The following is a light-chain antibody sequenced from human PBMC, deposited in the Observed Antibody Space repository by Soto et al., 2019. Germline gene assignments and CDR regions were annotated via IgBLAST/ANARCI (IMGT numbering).Light chain of an antibody. Sequence: DIQLTQSPSFLSASVGDRVTITCRASQGISSYLAWYQQKPGKAPKLLIYAASTLQSGVPPRFSGSGSGTEFALTLRSRQPQDFAAYYCQQLNSYPTLTFGGGPKVQIK. CDR2: AAS. CDR1: QGISSY. J-gene: IGKJ4*02. V-gene: IGKV1-9*01. CDR3: QQLNSYPTLT.